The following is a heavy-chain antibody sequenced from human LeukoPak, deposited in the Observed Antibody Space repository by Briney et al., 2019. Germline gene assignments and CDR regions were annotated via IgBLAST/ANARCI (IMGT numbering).Heavy chain of an antibody. J-gene: IGHJ4*02. CDR2: IRSKVSSYAT. CDR1: GFTFSGST. V-gene: IGHV3-73*01. Sequence: SGGSLRLSCAASGFTFSGSTMHWVRQASGKGLEWIGRIRSKVSSYATAYAASVKGRFTISRDKSKNTLYLQMNSLRAEDTAVYYCAKTSYGPYRYFDYWGQGTLVTVSS. D-gene: IGHD5-18*01. CDR3: AKTSYGPYRYFDY.